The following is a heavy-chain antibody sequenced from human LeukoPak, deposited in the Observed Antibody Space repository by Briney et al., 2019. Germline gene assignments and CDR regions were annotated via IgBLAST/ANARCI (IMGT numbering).Heavy chain of an antibody. CDR1: GFRLRSYW. V-gene: IGHV3-74*01. CDR3: ARGGPQIYYYYMDV. J-gene: IGHJ6*03. CDR2: INSDGSRT. Sequence: GGSLRLSCVVSGFRLRSYWMHWVRQGPGKGLVWVAGINSDGSRTIYADSVKGRITISRDNAKNTLYLQMSSLRVDDTAAYYCARGGPQIYYYYMDVWGKGTTVTVSS.